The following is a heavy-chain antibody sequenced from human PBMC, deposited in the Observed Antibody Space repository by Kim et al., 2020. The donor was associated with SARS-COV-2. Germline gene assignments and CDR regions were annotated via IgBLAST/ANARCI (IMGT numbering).Heavy chain of an antibody. CDR3: ARIRDGSSSWHFFDY. J-gene: IGHJ4*02. Sequence: GGSLRLSCEVSGFTFSDYYMTWVRQAPGKGLEWLSYISGSISYTNYADSVKGRFTISRDTAKNSLYLQMNSLGAEDTAIYYCARIRDGSSSWHFFDYWGQGALVIVSS. CDR1: GFTFSDYY. D-gene: IGHD6-13*01. V-gene: IGHV3-11*03. CDR2: ISGSISYT.